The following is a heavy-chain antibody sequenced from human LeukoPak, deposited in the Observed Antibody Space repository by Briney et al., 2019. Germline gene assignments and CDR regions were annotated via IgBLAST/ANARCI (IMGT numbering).Heavy chain of an antibody. V-gene: IGHV4-61*01. CDR2: THYSGST. CDR3: ARAVAGTFAY. CDR1: GGSVSSESYY. J-gene: IGHJ4*02. D-gene: IGHD6-19*01. Sequence: PSETLSLTCTVSGGSVSSESYYWRWIRQPPGKGLEWIGYTHYSGSTNYNPSLKSRVTISVDRSKNQFSLKLSSVTAADTAVYYCARAVAGTFAYWGQGTLVTVSS.